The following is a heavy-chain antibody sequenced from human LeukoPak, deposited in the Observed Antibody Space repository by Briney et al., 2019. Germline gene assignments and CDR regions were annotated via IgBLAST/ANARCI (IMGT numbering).Heavy chain of an antibody. CDR2: ITYDGRNK. J-gene: IGHJ4*02. CDR3: VSPPGAGFDY. D-gene: IGHD1-26*01. CDR1: GFTFSNYA. Sequence: GGSLRLSCAGSGFTFSNYAMHWVRQAPGKGLEWVAVITYDGRNKYYADSVKGRFTLSRDNSKNTVYLQMNSLRAEDTAVYYCVSPPGAGFDYWGQGTLVTVSS. V-gene: IGHV3-30*04.